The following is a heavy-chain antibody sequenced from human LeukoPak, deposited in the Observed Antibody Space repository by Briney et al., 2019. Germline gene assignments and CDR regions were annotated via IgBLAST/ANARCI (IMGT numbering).Heavy chain of an antibody. CDR3: ARDVKRPYYFDY. CDR2: IYYSGST. J-gene: IGHJ4*02. CDR1: GGSINSTNYY. V-gene: IGHV4-39*02. Sequence: SETLSLICTVSGGSINSTNYYWGWIRQPPGKGLEWIGSIYYSGSTYYNPSLKSRVTISVDTSKNQFSLKLSSVTAADTAVYYCARDVKRPYYFDYWGQGTLVTVSS.